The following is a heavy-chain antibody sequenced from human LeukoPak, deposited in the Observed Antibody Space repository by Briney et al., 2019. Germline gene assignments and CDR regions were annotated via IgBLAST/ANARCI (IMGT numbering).Heavy chain of an antibody. Sequence: SVKVSCKTSGYSFASYGINWVRQAPGQGLEWLGWIKSDNYNTNYAQKFQGRVTMTKDTSTNTAYLELSRLRSDDTAVYYCAREDYWGQGTLVTVSS. CDR1: GYSFASYG. CDR2: IKSDNYNT. J-gene: IGHJ4*02. V-gene: IGHV1-18*01. CDR3: AREDY.